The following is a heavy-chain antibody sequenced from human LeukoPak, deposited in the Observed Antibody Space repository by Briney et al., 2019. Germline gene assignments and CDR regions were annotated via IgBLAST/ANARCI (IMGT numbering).Heavy chain of an antibody. V-gene: IGHV3-23*01. CDR1: GITLSNYG. Sequence: PGGSLRLSCAVSGITLSNYGMSWVRQAPGKGLEWVAGISGSGGSTNYADSVKGRFTISRDISKNTLYLRMTSLRADDAALYYCAKCPVDNCRGGFDFWGRGTLVTVSS. J-gene: IGHJ4*02. D-gene: IGHD1-1*01. CDR2: ISGSGGST. CDR3: AKCPVDNCRGGFDF.